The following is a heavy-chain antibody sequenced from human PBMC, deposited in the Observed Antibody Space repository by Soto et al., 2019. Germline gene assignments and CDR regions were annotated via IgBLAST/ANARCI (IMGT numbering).Heavy chain of an antibody. CDR1: GFTFSDYA. V-gene: IGHV3-48*02. J-gene: IGHJ4*02. CDR2: IRSSSSTI. CDR3: ASTLQYCTSTSCYPWGRFDD. D-gene: IGHD2-2*01. Sequence: EVQLVESGGGLVQPGGSLRLSCAASGFTFSDYALNWVRQAPGAGLEWISYIRSSSSTIYFADSLKGRFTISRDNAKNSLYLQMNSLRDEDTAVYYCASTLQYCTSTSCYPWGRFDDWGQGTLGTVSS.